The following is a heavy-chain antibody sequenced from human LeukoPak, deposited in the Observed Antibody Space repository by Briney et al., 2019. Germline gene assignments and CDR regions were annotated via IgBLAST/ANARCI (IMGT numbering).Heavy chain of an antibody. V-gene: IGHV1-2*02. Sequence: EASVKVSCKASGYTFTGFYIHWVRQAPGQGLEWMGWTNPNSGGTNYAQKFQGRVTMTSDTSISTAYMELRGLRSDDTAVYYCGRDDSRAIISTDYYYMDVWGKGTTVTVSS. CDR3: GRDDSRAIISTDYYYMDV. CDR2: TNPNSGGT. D-gene: IGHD3-9*01. CDR1: GYTFTGFY. J-gene: IGHJ6*03.